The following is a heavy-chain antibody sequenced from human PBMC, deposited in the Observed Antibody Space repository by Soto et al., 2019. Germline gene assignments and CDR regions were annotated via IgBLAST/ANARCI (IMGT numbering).Heavy chain of an antibody. CDR1: GFTFSSYA. Sequence: PGGALRLSCAASGFTFSSYAMSWVRQAPGKGLEWVSAISGSGGSTYYADSVKGRFTISRDNSKNTLYPQMNSLRAEDTAVYYCAKSGYYDILTGYLVYFDYWGQGTLVTVSS. D-gene: IGHD3-9*01. J-gene: IGHJ4*02. CDR2: ISGSGGST. V-gene: IGHV3-23*01. CDR3: AKSGYYDILTGYLVYFDY.